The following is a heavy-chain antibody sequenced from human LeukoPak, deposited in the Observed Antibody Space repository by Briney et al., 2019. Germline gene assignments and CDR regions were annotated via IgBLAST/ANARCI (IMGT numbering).Heavy chain of an antibody. V-gene: IGHV3-30*04. CDR2: ISYDGSNK. CDR3: ARAESSGYYSLYNWFDP. J-gene: IGHJ5*02. D-gene: IGHD3-22*01. CDR1: GFTFSSYA. Sequence: GGSLRLSCAASGFTFSSYAMHRVRQAPGKGLEWVAVISYDGSNKYYADSVKGRFTISRDNSKNTLYLQMNSLRAEDTAVYYCARAESSGYYSLYNWFDPWGQGTLVTVSS.